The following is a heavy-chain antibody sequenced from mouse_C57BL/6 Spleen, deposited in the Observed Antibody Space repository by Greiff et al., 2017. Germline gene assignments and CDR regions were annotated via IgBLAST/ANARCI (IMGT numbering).Heavy chain of an antibody. D-gene: IGHD2-4*01. CDR2: IDPSDSYT. Sequence: VQLQQSGAELVKPGASVKLSCKASGYTFTSYWMQWVKQRPGQGLEWIGEIDPSDSYTNYNQKFKGKATLTVDTSSSTAYMQLSSLTSEDSAVYYCAYDYRFAYWGQGTLVTVSA. J-gene: IGHJ3*01. CDR1: GYTFTSYW. V-gene: IGHV1-50*01. CDR3: AYDYRFAY.